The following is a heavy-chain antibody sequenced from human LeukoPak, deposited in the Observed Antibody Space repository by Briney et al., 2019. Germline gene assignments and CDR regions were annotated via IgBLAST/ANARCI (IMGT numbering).Heavy chain of an antibody. D-gene: IGHD2-2*01. CDR1: GGTSSSYA. J-gene: IGHJ5*02. CDR3: ARDRGLGYCSSTSCYGVYNWFDP. Sequence: ASVKVSCKASGGTSSSYAISWVRQAPGQGLEWMGGIIPIFGTANYAQKFQGRVTITADESTSTAYMELSSLRSEDTAVYYCARDRGLGYCSSTSCYGVYNWFDPWGQGTLVTVSS. CDR2: IIPIFGTA. V-gene: IGHV1-69*01.